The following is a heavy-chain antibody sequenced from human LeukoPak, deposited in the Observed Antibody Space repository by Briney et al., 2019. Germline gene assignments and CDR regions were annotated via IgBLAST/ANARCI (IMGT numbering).Heavy chain of an antibody. CDR1: GYSFSSYW. CDR2: IYPGDSGT. V-gene: IGHV5-51*01. CDR3: ARGGEYTYASSDY. J-gene: IGHJ4*02. Sequence: PGESLKISCKGSGYSFSSYWIGWVRQLPGKGLEWMGIIYPGDSGTRYSPSFQGQVTISADRSSSTAYLQWSSLKASDTAMYYCARGGEYTYASSDYWGQGTLVTVPS. D-gene: IGHD5-18*01.